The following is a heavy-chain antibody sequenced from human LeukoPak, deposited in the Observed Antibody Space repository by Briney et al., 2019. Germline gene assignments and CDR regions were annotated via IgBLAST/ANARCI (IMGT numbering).Heavy chain of an antibody. J-gene: IGHJ4*02. V-gene: IGHV1-2*06. CDR3: ARALDSSGYYVVY. Sequence: ASVKVSCKASGYTFTGYSIHWVRQAPGQGLEWMGRINPNSGDTNYAPKLQGEVTMTRDTSISTAFMEVSRLRSDDTAVYYCARALDSSGYYVVYWGQGTLVTVSS. CDR1: GYTFTGYS. D-gene: IGHD3-22*01. CDR2: INPNSGDT.